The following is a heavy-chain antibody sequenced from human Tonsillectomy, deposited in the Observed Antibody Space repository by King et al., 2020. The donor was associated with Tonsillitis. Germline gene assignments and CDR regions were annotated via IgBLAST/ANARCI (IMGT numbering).Heavy chain of an antibody. CDR3: GTGYKEGSGYYVNYDYYMDV. D-gene: IGHD3-3*01. J-gene: IGHJ6*03. V-gene: IGHV3-15*01. CDR1: GFTFANAW. Sequence: VQLVESGGGLVKPGGSLRLSCVGSGFTFANAWMSWVRQAPGKGLEWVGRIKSKADGGTTDYPAPVKGRFTISRDDSNNTVYLQMNSLKTEDTGIYYCGTGYKEGSGYYVNYDYYMDVWGKGTTVTVSS. CDR2: IKSKADGGTT.